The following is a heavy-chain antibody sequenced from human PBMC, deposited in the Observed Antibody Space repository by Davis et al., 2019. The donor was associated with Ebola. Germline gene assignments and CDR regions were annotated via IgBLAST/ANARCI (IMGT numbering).Heavy chain of an antibody. Sequence: AASVKVSCKASGYTFTSYAMHWVRQAPGQRLEWMGWINAGNGNTKYSQKFQGRVTITRDTSASTAYMELSSLRSEDTAVYYCARDNCSGGSCWYGMDVWGQGTTVTVSS. V-gene: IGHV1-3*01. CDR1: GYTFTSYA. J-gene: IGHJ6*02. CDR3: ARDNCSGGSCWYGMDV. D-gene: IGHD2-15*01. CDR2: INAGNGNT.